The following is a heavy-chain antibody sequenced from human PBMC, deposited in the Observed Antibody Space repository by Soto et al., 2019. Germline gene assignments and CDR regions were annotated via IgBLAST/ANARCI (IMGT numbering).Heavy chain of an antibody. D-gene: IGHD6-19*01. CDR1: GGSISSGGYY. V-gene: IGHV4-31*03. CDR2: IYYSGST. CDR3: ARDKVAVAGIDY. Sequence: QVQLQESGPGLVKPSQTLSLTCTVSGGSISSGGYYWSWIRQHPGKGLEWIGYIYYSGSTYYNPSLKSRVTISVDTSKNQFSLKLSSVAAADTAVYYCARDKVAVAGIDYWGQGTLVTVSS. J-gene: IGHJ4*02.